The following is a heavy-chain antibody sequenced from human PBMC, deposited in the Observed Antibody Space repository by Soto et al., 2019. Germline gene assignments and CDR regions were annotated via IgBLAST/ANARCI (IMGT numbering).Heavy chain of an antibody. V-gene: IGHV4-59*01. J-gene: IGHJ3*02. CDR1: GGSLDSYY. D-gene: IGHD6-19*01. CDR2: VFYSGST. CDR3: VRDRYTTAWVARDAFDI. Sequence: SETLSLTCTVSGGSLDSYYWSWIRQPPGKGLEYIGYVFYSGSTNYNPSLKSRVTISVDTSKNQFSLRLSSVTAADTAVYYCVRDRYTTAWVARDAFDIWGQGTMVTVSS.